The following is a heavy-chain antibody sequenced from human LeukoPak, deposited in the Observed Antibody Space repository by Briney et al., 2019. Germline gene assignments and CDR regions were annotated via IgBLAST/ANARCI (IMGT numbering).Heavy chain of an antibody. D-gene: IGHD3-22*01. CDR1: GYTFTTYV. CDR2: INAGNGNT. Sequence: ASVKVSCKTSGYTFTTYVMHWVRQAPGQRLEWMGWINAGNGNTKYSQKFQGRVTISRDTSAGTAYMELSSLRSEDTAVYYCAREGARDSSGYYFGIWGQGTMVTVSS. V-gene: IGHV1-3*01. CDR3: AREGARDSSGYYFGI. J-gene: IGHJ3*02.